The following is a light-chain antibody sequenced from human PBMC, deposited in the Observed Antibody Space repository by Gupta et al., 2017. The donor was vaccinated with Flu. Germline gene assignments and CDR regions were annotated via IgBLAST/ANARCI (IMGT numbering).Light chain of an antibody. CDR1: SSDIGGYNS. CDR2: EVS. J-gene: IGLJ2*01. V-gene: IGLV2-14*01. CDR3: SSYTNTNTRVL. Sequence: QSALPQPASVSGSPGQSITISCTGTSSDIGGYNSVSWYQQHPGKAHNLLIFEVSNRPSGVSARFSGSKSGTTASLTISGLQAEDEADYYCSSYTNTNTRVLFGGGTKLTVL.